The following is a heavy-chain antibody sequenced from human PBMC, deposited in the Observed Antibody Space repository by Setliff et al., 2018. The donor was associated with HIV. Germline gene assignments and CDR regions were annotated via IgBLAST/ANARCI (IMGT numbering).Heavy chain of an antibody. CDR3: ATSPAGEILGSRPFYFDY. V-gene: IGHV4-31*03. CDR1: GDSINSGNYY. J-gene: IGHJ4*02. Sequence: ASETLSLTCTVSGDSINSGNYYWSWIRQRPGKGLEWIGYIYYSGSTYYSPSLKSRVTISEDTSKNQFSLKMRSVTAADTAVYYCATSPAGEILGSRPFYFDYWGQGTLVTVSS. CDR2: IYYSGST. D-gene: IGHD3-10*01.